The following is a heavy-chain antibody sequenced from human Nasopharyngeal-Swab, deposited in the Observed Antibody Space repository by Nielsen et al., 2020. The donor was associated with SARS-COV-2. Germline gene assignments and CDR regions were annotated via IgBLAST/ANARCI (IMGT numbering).Heavy chain of an antibody. CDR3: ARAYYFDS. V-gene: IGHV3-74*01. Sequence: GESLKISCAASRFTFSSYWMHWVRQAPGKWLVWVARIKSDGSSTSYADSVKGRFTISRDNAKNTLFLQMNSLRAEDTAVYYCARAYYFDSWGQGTLVTVSS. J-gene: IGHJ4*02. CDR2: IKSDGSST. CDR1: RFTFSSYW.